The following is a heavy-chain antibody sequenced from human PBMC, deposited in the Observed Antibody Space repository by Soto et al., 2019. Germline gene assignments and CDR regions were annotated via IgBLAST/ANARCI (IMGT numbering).Heavy chain of an antibody. CDR3: ARDGRGVTSFGVVEFAFDI. CDR2: ISGSGGST. D-gene: IGHD3-3*01. V-gene: IGHV3-23*01. CDR1: GFTFSSYA. J-gene: IGHJ3*02. Sequence: GGSLRLSCAASGFTFSSYAMSWVRQAPGKGLEWVSAISGSGGSTYYADSVKGRFTISRDNSKNTLYLQMNSLRAEDTAVYYCARDGRGVTSFGVVEFAFDIWGQGTMVTVSS.